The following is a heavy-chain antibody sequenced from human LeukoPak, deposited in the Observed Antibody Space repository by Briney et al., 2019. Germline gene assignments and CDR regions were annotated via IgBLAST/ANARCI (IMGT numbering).Heavy chain of an antibody. CDR2: ISSNGDNT. J-gene: IGHJ4*02. Sequence: GGSLRHSCSVSGFTFSTYVMHWVRQAPGKGLEYVSAISSNGDNTYYADSVKGRFTISRDNSKNTLYLQMSSLRADDTAVYYCVRGTGYWGQGTLVTVSS. CDR3: VRGTGY. CDR1: GFTFSTYV. V-gene: IGHV3-64D*06.